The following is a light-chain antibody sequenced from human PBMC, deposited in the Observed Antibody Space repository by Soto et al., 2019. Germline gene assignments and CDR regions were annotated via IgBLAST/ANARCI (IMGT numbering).Light chain of an antibody. CDR2: DAS. Sequence: EIVLTQSPATLSLSPGERATLSCRASQSVGTFLAWYQHKPGQAPRLLIYDASNRATGVPARFSGSGSGTDFTLTISSLEPEDFGVYYCEQRSNWPPALTFGGGTKVEIK. J-gene: IGKJ4*01. CDR3: EQRSNWPPALT. V-gene: IGKV3-11*01. CDR1: QSVGTF.